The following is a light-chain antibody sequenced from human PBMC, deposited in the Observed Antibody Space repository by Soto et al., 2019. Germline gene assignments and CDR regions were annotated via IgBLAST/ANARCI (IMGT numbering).Light chain of an antibody. J-gene: IGLJ1*01. V-gene: IGLV2-14*01. CDR2: VNS. CDR3: SSYTSSDTPYV. CDR1: SSDVGDYKY. Sequence: QSALTQPASVSGSPGQSITISCTGTSSDVGDYKYGSWYQQHPDKAPKLIIFVNSNRPSGISNRFSASKSGNTASLTISGLQAEDEAAYYCSSYTSSDTPYVFGTGTKVTVL.